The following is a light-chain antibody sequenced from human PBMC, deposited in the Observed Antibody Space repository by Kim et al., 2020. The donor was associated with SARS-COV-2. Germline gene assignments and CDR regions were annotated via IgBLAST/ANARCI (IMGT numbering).Light chain of an antibody. J-gene: IGLJ2*01. CDR3: AAWDDSLSGVV. CDR2: RNN. Sequence: GQRVTISYYGSSSNIGSNYVYWYQQLPGTAPKLLIYRNNQRPSGVPDRFSGSKSGTSASLAISGLRSEDEADYYCAAWDDSLSGVVFGGGTQLTVL. V-gene: IGLV1-47*01. CDR1: SSNIGSNY.